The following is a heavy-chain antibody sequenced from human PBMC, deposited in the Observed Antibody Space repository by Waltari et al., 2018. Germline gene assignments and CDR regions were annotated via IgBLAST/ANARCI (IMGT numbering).Heavy chain of an antibody. J-gene: IGHJ4*02. CDR2: INHSGST. V-gene: IGHV4-34*01. Sequence: QVQLQQWGAGLLKPSETLSLTCAVYGGSFSGYYWSWIRQPPGKGLEWIGEINHSGSTNYNPSLKSRVTISVDTSKNQFSLKLSSVTAADTAVYYCARVLGYCSSTSCSHFDYWGQGTLVTVSS. CDR3: ARVLGYCSSTSCSHFDY. D-gene: IGHD2-2*01. CDR1: GGSFSGYY.